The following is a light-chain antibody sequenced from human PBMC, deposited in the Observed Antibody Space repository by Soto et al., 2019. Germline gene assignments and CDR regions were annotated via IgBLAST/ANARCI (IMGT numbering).Light chain of an antibody. CDR1: HSVNSN. J-gene: IGKJ1*01. CDR3: QQYNNWWT. CDR2: GAS. V-gene: IGKV3-15*01. Sequence: EIVMTQSPATLSVSPGERATLSCRASHSVNSNLAWYQQRPGQAPRLLISGASTRATGVPARFSGSGSETEFTLTISSLQSEDFAGYYCQQYNNWWTFGQGTKVEIK.